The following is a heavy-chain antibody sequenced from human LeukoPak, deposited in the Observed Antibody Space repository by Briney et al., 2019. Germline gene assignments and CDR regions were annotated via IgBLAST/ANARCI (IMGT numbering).Heavy chain of an antibody. D-gene: IGHD1-26*01. CDR2: ISFDGKKT. CDR1: GFTFSSYS. J-gene: IGHJ3*02. Sequence: GGSLRLSCTASGFTFSSYSIHWVRQAPGKGLEWVALISFDGKKTDYADSVKGRFTFSRDNSKNTLYLQMNSLRAEDTAVYYCAKDRARIVGATSAFDIWGQGTMVTVSS. V-gene: IGHV3-30*04. CDR3: AKDRARIVGATSAFDI.